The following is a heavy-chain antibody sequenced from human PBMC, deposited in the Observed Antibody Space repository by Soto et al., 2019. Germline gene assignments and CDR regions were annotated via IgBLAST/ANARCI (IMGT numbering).Heavy chain of an antibody. CDR1: GFTLSDYW. Sequence: GGSLRLSCAASGFTLSDYWMHWVRQVPGKGLLWVSRISVDGGDTTYADSVKGRFTISRDNAKNTLYLQMNSLRAEDTAVYYCARGEYDFWSGKVGFDYWGQGTLVTVS. V-gene: IGHV3-74*01. CDR2: ISVDGGDT. D-gene: IGHD3-3*01. J-gene: IGHJ4*02. CDR3: ARGEYDFWSGKVGFDY.